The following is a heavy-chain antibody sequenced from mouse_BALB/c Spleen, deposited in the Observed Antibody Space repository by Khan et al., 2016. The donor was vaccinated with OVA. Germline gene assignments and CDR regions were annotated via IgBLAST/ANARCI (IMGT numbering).Heavy chain of an antibody. CDR3: EREGAYYRYEGWFAF. CDR2: INPSNGYT. Sequence: QVQLKQSGSELARPGASVKMSCKASGYTFTSYTMHWVKQRPGQGLEWIGYINPSNGYTNYNQKFKDKATLNADKSSSTAYMQLSSLTSEDSAVYYCEREGAYYRYEGWFAFWGQGTLVTVSA. D-gene: IGHD2-14*01. V-gene: IGHV1-4*01. CDR1: GYTFTSYT. J-gene: IGHJ3*01.